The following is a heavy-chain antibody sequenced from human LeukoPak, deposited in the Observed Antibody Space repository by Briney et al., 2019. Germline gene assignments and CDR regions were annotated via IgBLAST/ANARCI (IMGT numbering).Heavy chain of an antibody. D-gene: IGHD3-9*01. CDR3: AKDDSDYDILTGYSPYFDY. Sequence: GGSLRLSCAASGFTFSSYAMSWVRQAPGKGLEWVSAISGSGGSTYYADSVKGRFTISRDNSENTLYLQMNSLRAEDTAVYYCAKDDSDYDILTGYSPYFDYWGQGTLVTVSS. V-gene: IGHV3-23*01. J-gene: IGHJ4*02. CDR2: ISGSGGST. CDR1: GFTFSSYA.